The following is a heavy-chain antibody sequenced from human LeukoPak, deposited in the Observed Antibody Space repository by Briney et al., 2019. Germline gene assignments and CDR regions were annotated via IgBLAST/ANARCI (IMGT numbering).Heavy chain of an antibody. Sequence: SETLSLTCSVSGASISAYYWSWIRQPPGKGLEWIGYIHYSGPINYNPSLMSRVTISVDSSKNQFSLRLSSVTAADTAVYFCARGHKGLEVWGQGATVTVSS. V-gene: IGHV4-59*01. CDR2: IHYSGPI. CDR1: GASISAYY. J-gene: IGHJ6*02. CDR3: ARGHKGLEV.